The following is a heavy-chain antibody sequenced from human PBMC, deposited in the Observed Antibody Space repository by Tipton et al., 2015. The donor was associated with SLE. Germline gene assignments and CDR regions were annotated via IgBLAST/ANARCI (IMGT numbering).Heavy chain of an antibody. D-gene: IGHD6-25*01. CDR1: GGSISSSSYY. CDR2: IYYSGST. J-gene: IGHJ4*02. V-gene: IGHV4-39*01. Sequence: TLSLTCTVSGGSISSSSYYWGWIRQPPGKGLEWIGSIYYSGSTYYNPSLKSRVTISVDTSKNQFSLKLSSVTAADTAVYYCARQLAAGNFDYWGQGTLVTVS. CDR3: ARQLAAGNFDY.